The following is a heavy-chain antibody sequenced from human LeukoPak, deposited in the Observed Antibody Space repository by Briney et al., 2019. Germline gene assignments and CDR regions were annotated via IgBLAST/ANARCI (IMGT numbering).Heavy chain of an antibody. CDR1: GFTFSSYS. Sequence: GGSLRLSCAASGFTFSSYSMNWVRQAPGKGLEWVSYISSSSSTIYYADSVKGRFTISRDNAKNSLYLQMNSLRAEDTAVYYCARVWYSSSWYEIDYWGQGTLVTVSS. V-gene: IGHV3-48*04. D-gene: IGHD6-13*01. J-gene: IGHJ4*02. CDR3: ARVWYSSSWYEIDY. CDR2: ISSSSSTI.